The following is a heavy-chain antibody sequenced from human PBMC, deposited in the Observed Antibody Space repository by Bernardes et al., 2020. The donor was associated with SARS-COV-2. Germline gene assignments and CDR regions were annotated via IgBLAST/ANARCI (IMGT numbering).Heavy chain of an antibody. Sequence: GGSLRLSCAASGFTFSSYAMSWVRQAPGKGLEWVSAISGSGGSTYYADSVKGRFTISRDNSKNTLYLQMNSLRAEDTAVYYCAKPRLMRAVTSNQTRLGIQNWGQGTLVTVSS. D-gene: IGHD4-17*01. CDR3: AKPRLMRAVTSNQTRLGIQN. CDR2: ISGSGGST. CDR1: GFTFSSYA. J-gene: IGHJ1*01. V-gene: IGHV3-23*01.